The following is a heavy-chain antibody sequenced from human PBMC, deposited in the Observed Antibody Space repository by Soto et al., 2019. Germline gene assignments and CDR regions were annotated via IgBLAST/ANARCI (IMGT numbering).Heavy chain of an antibody. CDR2: IYHSGST. Sequence: PXXTLSLPFAVSGGSISSGGYSWSFIRQPPGKGLEWIGYIYHSGSTYYNPSLKSRVTISVDRSKNQFSLKLSSVTAADTAVYYCAAGGGLPRYYWGQGTLVTVSS. V-gene: IGHV4-30-2*01. J-gene: IGHJ4*02. CDR1: GGSISSGGYS. D-gene: IGHD5-12*01. CDR3: AAGGGLPRYY.